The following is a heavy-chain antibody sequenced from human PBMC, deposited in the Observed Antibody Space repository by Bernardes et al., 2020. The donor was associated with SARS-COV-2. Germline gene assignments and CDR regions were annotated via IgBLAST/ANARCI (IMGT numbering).Heavy chain of an antibody. J-gene: IGHJ3*01. V-gene: IGHV1-2*02. D-gene: IGHD2-15*01. CDR2: INPNSGDT. CDR3: ASVTWCQRDGFDV. CDR1: GYTFTDYY. Sequence: ASVKVSCKASGYTFTDYYFHWVRQAPGQGLEWMGWINPNSGDTNYAQNFQGRVTMTRDTSISTGYMELSRLTSDDTAVYYCASVTWCQRDGFDVWGQGTRVSVS.